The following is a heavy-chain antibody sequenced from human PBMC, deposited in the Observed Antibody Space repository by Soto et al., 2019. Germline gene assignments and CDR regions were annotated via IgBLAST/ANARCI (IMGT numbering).Heavy chain of an antibody. CDR3: ARHPLLVDPRAGAFDI. D-gene: IGHD1-26*01. V-gene: IGHV4-39*01. CDR1: GGSISSSSYY. J-gene: IGHJ3*02. Sequence: SETLSLTCTVSGGSISSSSYYWGWIRQPPGKGLEWIGSIYYSGSTYYNPSLKSRVTISVDTSKNQFSLKLSSVTAADTAVYYCARHPLLVDPRAGAFDIWGQGTMVTVSS. CDR2: IYYSGST.